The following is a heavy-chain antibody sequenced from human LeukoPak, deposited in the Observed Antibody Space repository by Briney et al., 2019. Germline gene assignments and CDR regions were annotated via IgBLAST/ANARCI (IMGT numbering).Heavy chain of an antibody. D-gene: IGHD3-16*01. Sequence: GESLKISCKGSGYIFTTYWIGWVRQMPGKGLEWMGIIYPGDSDTRYSPSFQGQVTISADKSISTAYLQWGSLKASDTAMYYCARPDDVTAPFDYWGQGTLVTVSS. CDR3: ARPDDVTAPFDY. CDR1: GYIFTTYW. CDR2: IYPGDSDT. V-gene: IGHV5-51*01. J-gene: IGHJ4*02.